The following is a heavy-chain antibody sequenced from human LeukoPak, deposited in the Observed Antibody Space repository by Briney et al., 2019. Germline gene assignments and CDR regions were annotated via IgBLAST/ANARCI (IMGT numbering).Heavy chain of an antibody. D-gene: IGHD3-9*01. CDR3: ARVSGVLRYFDWLGGPIDY. Sequence: SETLSLTCAVYGGSFSGYYWSWIRQPPGKGLEWIGEINHSGSTNYNPSLKSRVTISVDTSKNQFSLKLSSVTAADTAVYYCARVSGVLRYFDWLGGPIDYWGQGTLITVSS. CDR2: INHSGST. V-gene: IGHV4-34*01. J-gene: IGHJ4*02. CDR1: GGSFSGYY.